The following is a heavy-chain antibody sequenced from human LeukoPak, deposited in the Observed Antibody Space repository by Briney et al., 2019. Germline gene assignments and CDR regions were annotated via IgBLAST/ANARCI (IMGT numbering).Heavy chain of an antibody. D-gene: IGHD2-2*01. CDR3: ARVPGRPAAVFDY. J-gene: IGHJ4*02. CDR1: GGSLSGFS. CDR2: LNHSGST. V-gene: IGHV4-34*01. Sequence: NPSETLSLTXAVYGGSLSGFSWSWIRQPPGKGLEWIGELNHSGSTNYNPSLKSRVTISVDTSKNQFSLKLSSVTAADSAFYYCARVPGRPAAVFDYWGQGTLVTVSS.